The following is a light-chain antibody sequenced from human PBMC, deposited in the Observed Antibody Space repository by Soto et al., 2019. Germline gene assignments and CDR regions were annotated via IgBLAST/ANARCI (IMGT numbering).Light chain of an antibody. J-gene: IGKJ1*01. CDR3: HQRQSWPRT. Sequence: EIXXTQSPATLSAFPGDRVTLSCRASQALNTRLAWYQHKPGQAPRLLIYLTSNRAAGVPARFSAWGSETDFTLTISDVEPEDFAVYYCHQRQSWPRTFGQGTKVEIK. CDR2: LTS. CDR1: QALNTR. V-gene: IGKV3-11*01.